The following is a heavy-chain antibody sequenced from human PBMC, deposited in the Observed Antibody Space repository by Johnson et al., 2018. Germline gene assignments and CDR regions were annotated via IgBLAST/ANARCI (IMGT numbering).Heavy chain of an antibody. Sequence: VQLVQSGGGLVQPGGSLKLSCAASGFTFSGSAMHWVRQASGKGLEWVGRIRSKANSYATAYAASVKGRFTISRDDSKNTAYLQMNSLKTEETAVYYCTSRTPSTRKKDVWGQGTTVTVSS. CDR1: GFTFSGSA. CDR2: IRSKANSYAT. J-gene: IGHJ6*02. D-gene: IGHD1-14*01. V-gene: IGHV3-73*01. CDR3: TSRTPSTRKKDV.